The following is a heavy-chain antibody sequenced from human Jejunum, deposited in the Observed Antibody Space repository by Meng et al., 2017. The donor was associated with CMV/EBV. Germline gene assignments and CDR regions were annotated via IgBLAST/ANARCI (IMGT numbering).Heavy chain of an antibody. CDR3: ARDRRDYGDFEVGS. Sequence: ASGYTFTSYGISWVRQAPGQGLEWMGWITSYNGNAIFAQKFHGRISLTTDTSTSTAYMELRSLRSDDTAVYYCARDRRDYGDFEVGSWGQGTLVTVS. CDR2: ITSYNGNA. CDR1: GYTFTSYG. D-gene: IGHD4-17*01. V-gene: IGHV1-18*01. J-gene: IGHJ5*02.